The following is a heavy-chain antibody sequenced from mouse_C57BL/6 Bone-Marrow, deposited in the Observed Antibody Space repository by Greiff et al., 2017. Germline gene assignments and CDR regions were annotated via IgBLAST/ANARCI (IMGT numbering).Heavy chain of an antibody. V-gene: IGHV1-62-2*01. CDR2: FYPGSGSI. CDR1: GYTFTEYT. CDR3: ARHALCGSGPWFAY. Sequence: VKLMESGAELVKPGASVKLSCKASGYTFTEYTIHWVKQRSGQGLEWIGWFYPGSGSIKYNEKFKDKATLTADKSSSTVYMVLSRLTSEDAAVYCCARHALCGSGPWFAYWGQGTLVTVS. D-gene: IGHD1-1*01. J-gene: IGHJ3*01.